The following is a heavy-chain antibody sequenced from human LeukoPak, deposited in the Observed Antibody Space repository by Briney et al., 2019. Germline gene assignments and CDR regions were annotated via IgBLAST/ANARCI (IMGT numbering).Heavy chain of an antibody. CDR2: INHSGST. J-gene: IGHJ6*03. D-gene: IGHD6-13*01. Sequence: SDTLSLTCAVYGGSFSGYYWSWIRQPPGKGLEWIGEINHSGSTNYNPSLKSRVTISVDTSKNQFSLKLSSVTAADTAVYYCASRYSSSWYRHYYYMDVWGKGTTVTISS. CDR3: ASRYSSSWYRHYYYMDV. V-gene: IGHV4-34*01. CDR1: GGSFSGYY.